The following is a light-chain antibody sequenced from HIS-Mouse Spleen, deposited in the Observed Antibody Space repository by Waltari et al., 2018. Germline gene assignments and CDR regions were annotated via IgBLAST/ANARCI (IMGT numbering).Light chain of an antibody. J-gene: IGLJ2*01. CDR2: EDS. CDR3: YSTDSSGNHRV. CDR1: ALPKKY. Sequence: SYELTQPPSVSVSPGQTARITCSGDALPKKYAYWYQQKSGQAPVLVIYEDSKRPSGNPERFSGSSSGTMDTWTISGAQVEDEADYYCYSTDSSGNHRVFGGGTKLTVL. V-gene: IGLV3-10*01.